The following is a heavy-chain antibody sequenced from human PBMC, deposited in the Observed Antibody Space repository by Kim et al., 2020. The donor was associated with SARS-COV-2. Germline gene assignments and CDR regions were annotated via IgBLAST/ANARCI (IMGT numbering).Heavy chain of an antibody. CDR3: ARGGYYGSGPFDY. J-gene: IGHJ4*02. CDR2: ISYDGSNK. CDR1: GFTFSSYA. V-gene: IGHV3-30*04. Sequence: GGSLRLSCAASGFTFSSYAMHWVRQAPGKGLEWVAVISYDGSNKYYADSVKGRFTISRDNSKNTLYLQMNSLRAEDTAVYYCARGGYYGSGPFDYWGQGTLVTVSS. D-gene: IGHD3-10*01.